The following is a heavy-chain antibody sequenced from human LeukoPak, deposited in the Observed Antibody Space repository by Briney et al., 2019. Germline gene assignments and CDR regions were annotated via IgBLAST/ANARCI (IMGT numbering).Heavy chain of an antibody. CDR3: ARGAYYYGSGMSDY. D-gene: IGHD3-10*01. CDR1: GGSISSYC. J-gene: IGHJ4*02. Sequence: SETLSLTCTVSGGSISSYCWSWIRQPPGKGLEWIGYIYYSGSTNYNPSLKSRVTISVDTSKNQFSLKLSSVTAADTAVYYCARGAYYYGSGMSDYWGQGTLVTVSS. CDR2: IYYSGST. V-gene: IGHV4-59*01.